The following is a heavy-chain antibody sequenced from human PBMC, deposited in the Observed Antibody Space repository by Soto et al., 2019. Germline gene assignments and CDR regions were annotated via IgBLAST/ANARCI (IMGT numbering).Heavy chain of an antibody. CDR2: IIPIFGTA. CDR3: ARDVAMIVVVDYYGMEV. V-gene: IGHV1-69*05. D-gene: IGHD3-22*01. J-gene: IGHJ6*02. CDR1: GGTFSSYA. Sequence: SVKVSCKASGGTFSSYAISSVRQATGQGLEWMGGIIPIFGTANYAQKLQGRVTMTTDTSTSTAYMELRSLRSDDTAVYYCARDVAMIVVVDYYGMEVWGQGTTVTVSS.